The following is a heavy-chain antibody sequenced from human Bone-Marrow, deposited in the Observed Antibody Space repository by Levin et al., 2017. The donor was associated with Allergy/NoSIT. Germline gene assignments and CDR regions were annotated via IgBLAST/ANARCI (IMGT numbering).Heavy chain of an antibody. J-gene: IGHJ4*02. Sequence: AASVKVSCKASGYTFTSYDINWVRQATGQGLEWMGWMNPNSGNTGYAQKFQGRVTMTRNTSISTAYMELSSLRSEDTAVYYCARGGYDFWSGSPYYFDYWGQGTLVTVSS. CDR2: MNPNSGNT. V-gene: IGHV1-8*01. D-gene: IGHD3-3*01. CDR1: GYTFTSYD. CDR3: ARGGYDFWSGSPYYFDY.